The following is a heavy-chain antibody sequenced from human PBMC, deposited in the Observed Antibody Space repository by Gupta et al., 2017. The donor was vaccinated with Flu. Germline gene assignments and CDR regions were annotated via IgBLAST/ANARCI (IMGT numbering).Heavy chain of an antibody. J-gene: IGHJ4*02. D-gene: IGHD3-22*01. V-gene: IGHV1-2*06. CDR2: INPNRGDT. CDR3: ARAYDYDSIAFNFDS. CDR1: GDTFTAYY. Sequence: QVQLVESGAEVKKPGASVKVSCKTSGDTFTAYYRHWVRQAPGQGLEWIGRINPNRGDTTYSQRFQGRVTMTRDTSISTTYMELSRLRSDDTAVYYCARAYDYDSIAFNFDSWGQGTLVTVSS.